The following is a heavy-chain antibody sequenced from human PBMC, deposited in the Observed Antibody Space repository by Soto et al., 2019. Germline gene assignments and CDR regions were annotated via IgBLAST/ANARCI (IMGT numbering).Heavy chain of an antibody. D-gene: IGHD2-2*03. V-gene: IGHV1-69*12. CDR2: IIPIFGTA. CDR3: ASGYCISTSCYLSYYYGMDV. CDR1: GGTFSSYA. J-gene: IGHJ6*02. Sequence: QVQLVQSGAEVKKPGSSVKVSCKASGGTFSSYAISWVRQAPEQGLEWMGGIIPIFGTANYAQKFQGRVTITADESTSTAYMELSSLRSEDTAVYYCASGYCISTSCYLSYYYGMDVWGQGTTVTVSS.